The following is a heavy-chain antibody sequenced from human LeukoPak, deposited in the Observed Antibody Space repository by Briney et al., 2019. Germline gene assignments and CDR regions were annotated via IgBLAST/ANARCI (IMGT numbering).Heavy chain of an antibody. CDR1: GYTFTNSY. J-gene: IGHJ4*02. Sequence: ASVKVSCKASGYTFTNSYMHWVRQAPGQGLEWMGKINPSGGSTSYAQKFQGRVTMTRDTSTSTVYMEVSSLRSEDTAVYYCARDYSNQLPDYWGQGTLVTVSS. V-gene: IGHV1-46*01. D-gene: IGHD2-2*01. CDR2: INPSGGST. CDR3: ARDYSNQLPDY.